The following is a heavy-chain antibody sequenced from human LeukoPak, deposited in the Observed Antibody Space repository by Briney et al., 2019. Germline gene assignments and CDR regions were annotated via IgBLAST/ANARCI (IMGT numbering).Heavy chain of an antibody. D-gene: IGHD4-17*01. CDR1: GGSFSGYY. Sequence: SETLSLTCAVYGGSFSGYYWSWIRQPPGKGLEWIGEINHSGSTNYNPSLKSRVAISVDTSKNQFSLMLSSVTAADTSVYYCARARTTVTTDYWGQGTLVTVSS. V-gene: IGHV4-34*01. CDR3: ARARTTVTTDY. CDR2: INHSGST. J-gene: IGHJ4*02.